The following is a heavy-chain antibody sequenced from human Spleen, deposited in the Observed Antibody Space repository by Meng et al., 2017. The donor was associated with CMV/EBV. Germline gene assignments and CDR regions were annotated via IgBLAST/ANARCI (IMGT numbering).Heavy chain of an antibody. CDR1: GGSVSSGSYY. J-gene: IGHJ5*02. CDR3: ARTGTTYPDTWFDP. D-gene: IGHD1-7*01. Sequence: SETLSLTCTVSGGSVSSGSYYWSWIRQPPGKGLEWIGYIYYSGSTNYNPSLKSRVTISVDTSKNQFSLKLSSVTAADTAVYYCARTGTTYPDTWFDPWGQGTLVTVSS. V-gene: IGHV4-61*01. CDR2: IYYSGST.